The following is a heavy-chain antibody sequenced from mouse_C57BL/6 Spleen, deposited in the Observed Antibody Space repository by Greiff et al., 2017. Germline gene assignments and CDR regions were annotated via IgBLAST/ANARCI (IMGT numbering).Heavy chain of an antibody. CDR3: AREGNFYFDY. CDR2: IYPRSGNT. J-gene: IGHJ2*01. Sequence: VQLQQSGAELARPGASVKLSCKASGYTFTSYGISWVKQRTGQGLEWIGEIYPRSGNTYYNEKFKGKATLTADKSSSTAYMQFSSLTSEDSAIYYCAREGNFYFDYWGQGTTLTVSS. CDR1: GYTFTSYG. D-gene: IGHD2-1*01. V-gene: IGHV1-81*01.